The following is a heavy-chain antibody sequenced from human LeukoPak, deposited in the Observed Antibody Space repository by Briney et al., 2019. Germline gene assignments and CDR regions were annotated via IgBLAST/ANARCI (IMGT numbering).Heavy chain of an antibody. V-gene: IGHV3-48*04. J-gene: IGHJ6*02. CDR2: ISSSGNSR. CDR1: GFILSNYR. D-gene: IGHD3-16*01. Sequence: AGGSLRLSCAASGFILSNYRMNGVRQAPGKGLEWVSYISSSGNSREYADSVKGRFTISRDNARDSLHLQMNSLRVEDTAVYYCAREGYDYVWQPTEQDGMDVWGQGTTVTVSS. CDR3: AREGYDYVWQPTEQDGMDV.